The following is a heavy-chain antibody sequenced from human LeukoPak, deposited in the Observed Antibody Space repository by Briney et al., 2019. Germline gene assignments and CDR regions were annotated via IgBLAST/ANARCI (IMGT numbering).Heavy chain of an antibody. CDR3: ARMKQWLVPYYFDY. Sequence: SETLSLTCTVSGGSISSSSYYWGWIRQPPGKGLEWIGSIYYSGSTNYNPSLKSRVTISVDTSKNQFSLKLSSVTAADTAVYYCARMKQWLVPYYFDYWGQGTLVTVSS. CDR2: IYYSGST. CDR1: GGSISSSSYY. J-gene: IGHJ4*02. V-gene: IGHV4-39*07. D-gene: IGHD6-19*01.